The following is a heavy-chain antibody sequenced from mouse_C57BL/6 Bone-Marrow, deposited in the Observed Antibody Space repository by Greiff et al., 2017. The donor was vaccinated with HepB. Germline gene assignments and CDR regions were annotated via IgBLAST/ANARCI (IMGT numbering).Heavy chain of an antibody. CDR1: GYTFTDYY. V-gene: IGHV1-76*01. CDR3: ASRIYYYGSSYYFDY. D-gene: IGHD1-1*01. CDR2: IYPGSGNT. Sequence: QVQLKQSGAELVRPGASVKLSCKASGYTFTDYYINWVKQRPGQGLEWIARIYPGSGNTYYNEKFKGKATLTAEKSSSTAYMQLSSLTSEDSAVYFCASRIYYYGSSYYFDYWGQGTTLTVSS. J-gene: IGHJ2*01.